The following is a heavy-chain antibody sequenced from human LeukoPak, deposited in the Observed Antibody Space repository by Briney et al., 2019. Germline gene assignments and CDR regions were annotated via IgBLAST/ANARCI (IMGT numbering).Heavy chain of an antibody. J-gene: IGHJ3*02. D-gene: IGHD6-19*01. Sequence: MPGGSLRLSCAASGFTFSSYSMNWVRQAPGKGLEWVSSISSSSSYIYYADSVKGRFTISRDNAKNSLYLQMNSLRAEDTAVYYCARDPHYGSSGFAFDIWGQGTMVTVPS. CDR1: GFTFSSYS. CDR3: ARDPHYGSSGFAFDI. CDR2: ISSSSSYI. V-gene: IGHV3-21*01.